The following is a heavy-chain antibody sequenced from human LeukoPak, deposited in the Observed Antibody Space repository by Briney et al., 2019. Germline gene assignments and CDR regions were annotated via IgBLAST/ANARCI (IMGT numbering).Heavy chain of an antibody. CDR2: INEDGSEK. CDR3: TRDSGRFRLDY. CDR1: GFTFSTSW. D-gene: IGHD6-19*01. J-gene: IGHJ4*02. Sequence: PGGSLRLSCAASGFTFSTSWMNWVRRAPGKGLEWVASINEDGSEKYYVDSVKGRLTVSRDNAKNSLYLQMNSLRVEDTAVYYCTRDSGRFRLDYWGQGILVTVSS. V-gene: IGHV3-7*01.